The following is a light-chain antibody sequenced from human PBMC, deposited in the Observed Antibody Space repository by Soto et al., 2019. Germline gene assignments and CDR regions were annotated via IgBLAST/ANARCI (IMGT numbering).Light chain of an antibody. CDR1: SSDVGRYDR. Sequence: QSALTQPPPVSGSPGQSVTISCTGTSSDVGRYDRVSWYQQSPGTAPKLIIYEVTNRPSGVPDRFSGSKSGNTASLTISGLQAEDEADFYCSSYTSSSRYIFGTGTKVTV. CDR2: EVT. CDR3: SSYTSSSRYI. V-gene: IGLV2-18*02. J-gene: IGLJ1*01.